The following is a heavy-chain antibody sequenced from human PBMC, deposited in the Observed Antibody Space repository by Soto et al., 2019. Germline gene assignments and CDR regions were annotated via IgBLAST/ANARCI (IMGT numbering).Heavy chain of an antibody. CDR3: AREGVVAASD. V-gene: IGHV3-66*01. J-gene: IGHJ4*02. CDR2: IYSGGST. D-gene: IGHD2-15*01. Sequence: EVQLVESGGGLVQPGGSLRLSCAASGFTVSSNYMSWVRQAPGKGLEWVSVIYSGGSTNYADSVKGRFTISRDNSKNTLYLQMNGLRAEATAVYYCAREGVVAASDWGQGTLVTVSS. CDR1: GFTVSSNY.